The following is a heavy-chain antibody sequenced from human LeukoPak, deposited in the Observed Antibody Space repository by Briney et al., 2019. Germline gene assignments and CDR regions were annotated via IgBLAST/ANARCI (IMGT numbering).Heavy chain of an antibody. CDR2: IFPGGNT. Sequence: SETLSLTCTVSGGSVCSGTYYWNWMRQPAGKGLEWIGRIFPGGNTYFNPSLKSRVAISVDSSKNQFSLTLSSVTAADTAVYYCASDLRGVAAAGTDYWGQGTLVTVSS. D-gene: IGHD6-13*01. J-gene: IGHJ4*02. CDR3: ASDLRGVAAAGTDY. V-gene: IGHV4-61*02. CDR1: GGSVCSGTYY.